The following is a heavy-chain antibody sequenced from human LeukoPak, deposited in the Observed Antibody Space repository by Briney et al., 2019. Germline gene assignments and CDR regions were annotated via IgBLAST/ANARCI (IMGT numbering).Heavy chain of an antibody. V-gene: IGHV4-38-2*02. CDR1: GYSISFGYY. CDR2: VYHSGST. J-gene: IGHJ5*02. CDR3: ARGWFDP. Sequence: PSETLSLTCSVSGYSISFGYYWVWIRQPPGKGLEWIGSVYHSGSTYYNPSLTSRVTISVDTSKNQFSLKLSSVTAADTAVYYCARGWFDPWGQGTLVTVSS.